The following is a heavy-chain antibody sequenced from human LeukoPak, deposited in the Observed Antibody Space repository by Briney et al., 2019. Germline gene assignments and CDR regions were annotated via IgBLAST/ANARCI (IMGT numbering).Heavy chain of an antibody. J-gene: IGHJ4*02. V-gene: IGHV4-39*01. CDR1: GVSISSSGYY. CDR2: INYSGTT. Sequence: PSETLSLTCTASGVSISSSGYYWGWIRQPPGKGLEWIASINYSGTTYYNPSLKSRVTISEDRSKNQFSLKLSSVTAADTAVYYCARLRDGRWLLEYWGQGTLVTVSS. D-gene: IGHD5-24*01. CDR3: ARLRDGRWLLEY.